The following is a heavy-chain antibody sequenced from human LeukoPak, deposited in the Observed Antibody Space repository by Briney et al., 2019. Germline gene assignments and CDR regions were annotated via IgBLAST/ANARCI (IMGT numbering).Heavy chain of an antibody. J-gene: IGHJ4*02. V-gene: IGHV4-39*01. CDR1: GVSISSSGYY. CDR2: INYSGTT. Sequence: PSETLSLTCTASGVSISSSGYYWGWIRQPPGKGLEWIASINYSGTTYYNPSLKSRVTISEDRSKNQFSLKLSSVTAADTAVYYCARLRDGRWLLEYWGQGTLVTVSS. D-gene: IGHD5-24*01. CDR3: ARLRDGRWLLEY.